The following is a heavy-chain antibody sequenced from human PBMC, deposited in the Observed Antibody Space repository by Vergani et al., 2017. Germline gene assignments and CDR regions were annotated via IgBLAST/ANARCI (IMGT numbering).Heavy chain of an antibody. CDR3: ARDLRLLYNRFDP. D-gene: IGHD1-14*01. J-gene: IGHJ5*02. V-gene: IGHV3-33*01. CDR1: GFTFNQSG. CDR2: TWYDGNNK. Sequence: QVQLVESGGGVVKPGRSLRLSCAASGFTFNQSGMHWVRKAPGKGLEWVAVTWYDGNNKQYEDSVKGRFTISRDNSKSTMYLQMKSLRDEDTGVYYCARDLRLLYNRFDPWGQGTLVTVSS.